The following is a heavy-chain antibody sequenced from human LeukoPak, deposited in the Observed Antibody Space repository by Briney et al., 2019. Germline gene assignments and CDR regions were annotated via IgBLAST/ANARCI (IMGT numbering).Heavy chain of an antibody. Sequence: ASVKVSCKASGYTFTSYGISWVRQAPGQGLAWMGWISAYNGNTNYAQKLQGRVTMTTDTSTSTAYMELRSLRSDDTAVYYCARAGYYDSSGYYYYYGMDVWGQGTTVTVSS. CDR3: ARAGYYDSSGYYYYYGMDV. J-gene: IGHJ6*02. V-gene: IGHV1-18*01. D-gene: IGHD3-22*01. CDR1: GYTFTSYG. CDR2: ISAYNGNT.